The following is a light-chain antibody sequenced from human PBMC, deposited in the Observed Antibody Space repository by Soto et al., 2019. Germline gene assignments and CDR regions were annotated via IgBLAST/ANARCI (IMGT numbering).Light chain of an antibody. CDR3: SSYKTSNTVV. CDR1: SSDVGGYNS. CDR2: EVS. Sequence: QSALTQPASVSGSPGQSITISCTGTSSDVGGYNSVSWYQQHPGKAPKLMIFEVSNRPSGVSNRFSGSKSGNTASLTISGLQAEDEADYYCSSYKTSNTVVFGGGTKVTVL. J-gene: IGLJ2*01. V-gene: IGLV2-14*03.